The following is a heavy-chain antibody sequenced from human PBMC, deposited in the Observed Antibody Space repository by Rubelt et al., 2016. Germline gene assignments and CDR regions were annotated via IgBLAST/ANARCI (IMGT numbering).Heavy chain of an antibody. CDR1: GYTFTSYG. D-gene: IGHD1-1*01. CDR3: ARDQLALYAFDI. CDR2: ISAYDGNT. V-gene: IGHV1-18*01. Sequence: QVQLVQPGAEVKKPGASVKVSCKASGYTFTSYGISWVRQAPGQGLEWMGWISAYDGNTNYAQKLQGRGTITTDPSTGTAYMELRSLGSGDTAVYFCARDQLALYAFDIWGQGTMVTVSS. J-gene: IGHJ3*02.